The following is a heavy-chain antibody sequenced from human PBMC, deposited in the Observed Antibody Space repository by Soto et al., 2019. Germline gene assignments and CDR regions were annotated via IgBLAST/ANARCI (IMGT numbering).Heavy chain of an antibody. CDR3: AKGGALVPAAILDY. CDR1: GFTFSDFG. J-gene: IGHJ4*02. CDR2: ASYDGSNT. Sequence: GGSLRLSCAASGFTFSDFGMHWVRHAPGKGLEWVAVASYDGSNTFYADSVQGRFTISRDNSKHTVYLQMNSLRVEDTAVYFCAKGGALVPAAILDYWGQGTLVTVSS. V-gene: IGHV3-30*18. D-gene: IGHD2-2*01.